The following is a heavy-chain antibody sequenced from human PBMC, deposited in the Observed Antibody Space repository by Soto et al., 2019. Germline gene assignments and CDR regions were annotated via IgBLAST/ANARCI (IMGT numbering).Heavy chain of an antibody. D-gene: IGHD6-13*01. J-gene: IGHJ6*02. CDR1: GGTFSSYA. Sequence: SVKVSCKASGGTFSSYAISWVRQAPGQGLEWMGGIIPIFGTANYAQKFQGRVTITADESTSTAYMELSSLRSEDTAVYYCAREGQQQLVPTYYYYHGMDVWGQGTTVTVSS. V-gene: IGHV1-69*13. CDR3: AREGQQQLVPTYYYYHGMDV. CDR2: IIPIFGTA.